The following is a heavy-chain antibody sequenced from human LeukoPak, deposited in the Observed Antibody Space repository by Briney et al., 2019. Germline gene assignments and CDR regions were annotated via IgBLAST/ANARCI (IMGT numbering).Heavy chain of an antibody. D-gene: IGHD2-2*01. CDR3: ARAHQVPAAMRGYYFDY. V-gene: IGHV6-1*01. CDR1: GDSVSSNSAA. J-gene: IGHJ4*02. Sequence: SQTLPLTCAISGDSVSSNSAAWNWIRQSPSRGLEWLGRTYYRSKWYNDYAVSVKSRITINPDTSKNQFSLQLNSVTPEDTAVYYCARAHQVPAAMRGYYFDYWGQGTLVTVSS. CDR2: TYYRSKWYN.